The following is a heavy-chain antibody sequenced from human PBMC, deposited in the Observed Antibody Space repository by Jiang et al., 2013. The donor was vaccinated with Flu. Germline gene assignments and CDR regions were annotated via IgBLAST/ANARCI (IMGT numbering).Heavy chain of an antibody. CDR2: INHSGST. Sequence: KPSETLSLTCAVYGGSFSGYYWSWIRQPPGKGLEWIGEINHSGSTNYNPSLKSRVTISVDTSKNQFSLKLSSVTAADTAVYYCARGLLGGLSRWGNDAFDIWGQGTMVTVSS. CDR3: ARGLLGGLSRWGNDAFDI. J-gene: IGHJ3*02. CDR1: GGSFSGYY. D-gene: IGHD3-10*01. V-gene: IGHV4-34*01.